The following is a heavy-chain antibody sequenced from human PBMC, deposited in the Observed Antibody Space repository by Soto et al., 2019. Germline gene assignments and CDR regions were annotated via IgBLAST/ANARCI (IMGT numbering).Heavy chain of an antibody. Sequence: QVQLVQSGAEVKKPGSSVKVSCKASGGTFSSYAISWVRQAPGQGLEWMGGIIPIFGTANYAQKVQGRVTITADESTSTAYMELSSLRSEDTAVYYCATLSITMIVVKEISFDPWVQGTLVTVSS. CDR3: ATLSITMIVVKEISFDP. CDR2: IIPIFGTA. V-gene: IGHV1-69*01. D-gene: IGHD3-22*01. CDR1: GGTFSSYA. J-gene: IGHJ5*02.